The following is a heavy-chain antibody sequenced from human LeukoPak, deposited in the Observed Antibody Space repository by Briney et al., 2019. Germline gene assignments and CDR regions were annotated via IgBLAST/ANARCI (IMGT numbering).Heavy chain of an antibody. CDR3: ARGLLRRGYDFWSGYYPGGYYYYMDV. Sequence: ASVKVSCKASGYTFTSYDINWVRQATGQGLEWMGWMNPKSGNTGYAQKFQGRVTITRNTSISTAYMELSSLRSEDTAVYYCARGLLRRGYDFWSGYYPGGYYYYMDVWGKGTTVTVSS. CDR2: MNPKSGNT. D-gene: IGHD3-3*01. V-gene: IGHV1-8*03. J-gene: IGHJ6*03. CDR1: GYTFTSYD.